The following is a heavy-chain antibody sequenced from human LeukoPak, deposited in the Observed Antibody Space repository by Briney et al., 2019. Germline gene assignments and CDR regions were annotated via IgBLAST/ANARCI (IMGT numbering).Heavy chain of an antibody. J-gene: IGHJ4*02. V-gene: IGHV3-21*01. CDR1: GFTFSSYS. CDR2: ISSSSSYI. CDR3: ARYYDYDSRGYYYYFDY. D-gene: IGHD3-22*01. Sequence: GGSLRLSCAASGFTFSSYSMNWVRQAPGKGLEWVSSISSSSSYIYYADSVKGRFTISRDNAKNSLYLQMNSLRAEDTALYYCARYYDYDSRGYYYYFDYWGQGTLVTVSS.